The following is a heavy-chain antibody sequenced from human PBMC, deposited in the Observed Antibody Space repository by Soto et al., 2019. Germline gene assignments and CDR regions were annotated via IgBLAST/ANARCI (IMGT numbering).Heavy chain of an antibody. CDR3: ASWFGYSYAFNY. CDR1: GESISSNNW. D-gene: IGHD5-18*01. Sequence: SETLSLTCAVSGESISSNNWWSWVRQPPGKGLEWIGEIYHSGSTHYNPSLKSRVTISVDTSKNQFSLRLRSVTAADTAVYYCASWFGYSYAFNYWGQGTLVTVSS. V-gene: IGHV4-4*02. J-gene: IGHJ4*02. CDR2: IYHSGST.